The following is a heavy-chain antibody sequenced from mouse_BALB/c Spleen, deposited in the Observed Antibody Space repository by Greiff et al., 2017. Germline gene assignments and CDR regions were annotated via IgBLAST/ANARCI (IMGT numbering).Heavy chain of an antibody. CDR2: ISCYNGAT. V-gene: IGHV1S34*01. D-gene: IGHD2-3*01. CDR1: GYSFTGYY. Sequence: LVKTGASVKISCKASGYSFTGYYMHWVKQSHGKSLEWIGYISCYNGATSYNQKFKGKATFTVDTSSSTAYMQFNSLTSEDSAVYYCAYEDYYYAMDYWGQGTSVTVSS. CDR3: AYEDYYYAMDY. J-gene: IGHJ4*01.